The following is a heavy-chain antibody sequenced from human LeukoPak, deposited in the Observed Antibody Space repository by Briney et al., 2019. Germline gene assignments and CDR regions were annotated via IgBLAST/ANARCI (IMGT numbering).Heavy chain of an antibody. Sequence: PGGSLRLSCAASGFTFSSYAMHWVRQAPGKGLEWVAFISYDGSNKYYADSVKGRFTISRDNSKNTLYLQMNSLRAEDTAVYYCARMVGPNPYFDYWGQGTLVTVSS. D-gene: IGHD2-15*01. V-gene: IGHV3-30*04. J-gene: IGHJ4*02. CDR2: ISYDGSNK. CDR1: GFTFSSYA. CDR3: ARMVGPNPYFDY.